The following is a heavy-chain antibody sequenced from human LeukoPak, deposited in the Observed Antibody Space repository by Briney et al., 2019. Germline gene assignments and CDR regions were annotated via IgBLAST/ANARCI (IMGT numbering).Heavy chain of an antibody. CDR2: IIEKGNA. CDR1: GGSFSSYS. D-gene: IGHD3-10*01. V-gene: IGHV4-34*01. CDR3: ARGYYPPRWYFDL. Sequence: PETLSLTCALYGGSFSSYSWSWTWIRQTPEKGLEWIGEIIEKGNANYNPSLKSRVTIDLDTSKNQFSLKLTSMTAADTAMYYCARGYYPPRWYFDLWGRGTLVTVSS. J-gene: IGHJ2*01.